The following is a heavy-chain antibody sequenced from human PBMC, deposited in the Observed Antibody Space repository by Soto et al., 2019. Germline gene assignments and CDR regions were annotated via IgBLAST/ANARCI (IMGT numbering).Heavy chain of an antibody. Sequence: PGGSLRLSCAASGFTFSNAWMNWVRQAPGKGLEWVGRIKSKTDGGTTDYAAPVKGRFTISRDDSKNTLYLQMNSLKTEDTAVYYCTTDLVALRPYDYYYYGMDVWGQGTTVTVSS. CDR3: TTDLVALRPYDYYYYGMDV. CDR2: IKSKTDGGTT. CDR1: GFTFSNAW. J-gene: IGHJ6*02. V-gene: IGHV3-15*07. D-gene: IGHD5-12*01.